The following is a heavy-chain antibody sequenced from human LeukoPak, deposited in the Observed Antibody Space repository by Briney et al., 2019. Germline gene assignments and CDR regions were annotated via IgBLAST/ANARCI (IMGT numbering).Heavy chain of an antibody. V-gene: IGHV3-23*01. CDR1: GFTFSSYA. Sequence: GGSLRLSCAASGFTFSSYAMSWVRQAPGKGLEWVSAISGSGGNTFYRDSVKGRFTISRDNAKNTLYLQMNSLRAEDTAVYYCATYSISETVSWGQGTLVTVSS. CDR3: ATYSISETVS. J-gene: IGHJ4*02. CDR2: ISGSGGNT. D-gene: IGHD6-6*01.